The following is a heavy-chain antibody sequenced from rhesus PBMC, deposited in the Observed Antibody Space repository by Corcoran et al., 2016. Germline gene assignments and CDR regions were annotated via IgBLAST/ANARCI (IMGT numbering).Heavy chain of an antibody. Sequence: QVQLQESGPGLVKPSETLSLTCAVSGGSISDDYYCSWIRQPPGKGLEWMGYIYGSGEGTKYNPSLKNRVTISIDTSKNQCSLKLSVVTAADTAVYYCARVGEYSNYFDYWGQGVLVTVSS. D-gene: IGHD4-23*01. CDR1: GGSISDDYY. V-gene: IGHV4-106*01. CDR3: ARVGEYSNYFDY. J-gene: IGHJ4*01. CDR2: IYGSGEGT.